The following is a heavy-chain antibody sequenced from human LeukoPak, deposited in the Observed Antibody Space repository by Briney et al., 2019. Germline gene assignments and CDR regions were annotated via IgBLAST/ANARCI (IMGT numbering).Heavy chain of an antibody. CDR2: MNPNSGNT. CDR3: AKGNLHDYGGSRGGFDN. V-gene: IGHV1-8*01. Sequence: PRALVKVPCKASGYTFTSYDINWVRQATGQGREGMGWMNPNSGNTGYAQKFKGRVTMTRTTSISTAYMELSRLRSEDTAVYYCAKGNLHDYGGSRGGFDNRGQGTMVTVSS. D-gene: IGHD4-23*01. CDR1: GYTFTSYD. J-gene: IGHJ3*02.